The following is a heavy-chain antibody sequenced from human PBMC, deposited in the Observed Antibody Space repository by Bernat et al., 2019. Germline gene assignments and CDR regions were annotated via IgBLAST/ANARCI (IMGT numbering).Heavy chain of an antibody. Sequence: EVQLVESGGNLVQPGRSLRLSCAASGFSFDDYAMHWVRQGPGKGLEWVSSISWNSVSKGYADSVQGRFTIARDNAKNALYLQKNSLGAEDTALYYSIKDALLVGGRGSCLDYWGQGSLVTVSS. CDR2: ISWNSVSK. D-gene: IGHD6-19*01. CDR3: IKDALLVGGRGSCLDY. V-gene: IGHV3-9*01. J-gene: IGHJ4*03. CDR1: GFSFDDYA.